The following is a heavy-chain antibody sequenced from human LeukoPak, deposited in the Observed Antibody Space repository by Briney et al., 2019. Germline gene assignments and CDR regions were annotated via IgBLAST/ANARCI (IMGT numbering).Heavy chain of an antibody. D-gene: IGHD2-8*01. CDR3: ARATPAGVYYFDY. CDR1: GFTVSSNY. Sequence: GGSLRPSCAASGFTVSSNYMSWVRQAPGKGLEWVSVIYSGGSTYYADSVKGRFTISRDNSKNTLYLQMNSLRAEDTAVYYCARATPAGVYYFDYWGQGTLVTVSS. CDR2: IYSGGST. J-gene: IGHJ4*02. V-gene: IGHV3-53*01.